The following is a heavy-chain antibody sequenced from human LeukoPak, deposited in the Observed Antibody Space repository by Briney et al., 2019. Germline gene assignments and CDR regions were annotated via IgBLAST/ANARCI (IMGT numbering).Heavy chain of an antibody. CDR3: TTGYCSVTSCHRSLYFDY. V-gene: IGHV3-15*01. CDR2: IKSNTDGGTT. J-gene: IGHJ4*02. D-gene: IGHD2-2*01. Sequence: GRSLRLSCAASGFAFDDFAMHWVRQAPGKGLEWVGRIKSNTDGGTTDFAAPVKGRFTISRDDSKNTLYLQMDSLKTEDTALYYCTTGYCSVTSCHRSLYFDYWGQGTLVTVSS. CDR1: GFAFDDFA.